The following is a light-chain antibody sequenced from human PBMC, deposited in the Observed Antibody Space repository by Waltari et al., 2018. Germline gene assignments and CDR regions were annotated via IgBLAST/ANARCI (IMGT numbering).Light chain of an antibody. CDR1: SSDVGSYKL. CDR2: AGT. CDR3: CSYAGSSTVK. J-gene: IGLJ2*01. Sequence: QSALTQPASVSGSPGQSITISCTGTSSDVGSYKLVSWYQQHPGKAPNLMIYAGTNRPSGSSNRFSGSTSGHTASLTISGLQAEDEAAYYCCSYAGSSTVKFGEGTYLTVL. V-gene: IGLV2-23*01.